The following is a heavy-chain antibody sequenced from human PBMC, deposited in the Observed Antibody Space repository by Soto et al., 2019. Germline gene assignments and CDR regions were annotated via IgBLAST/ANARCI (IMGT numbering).Heavy chain of an antibody. D-gene: IGHD5-12*01. Sequence: QVQLVQSGAEVKKPGASVKVSCKASGYTFTSYAMHWVRQAPGQRLEWMGWSNAGNGSTKYSQNFRGRVAFTRDTSASTAYMELSSLRSEDTAVYYCARLATLFWYFDLWGRGTLVTVSS. CDR1: GYTFTSYA. V-gene: IGHV1-3*01. CDR2: SNAGNGST. J-gene: IGHJ2*01. CDR3: ARLATLFWYFDL.